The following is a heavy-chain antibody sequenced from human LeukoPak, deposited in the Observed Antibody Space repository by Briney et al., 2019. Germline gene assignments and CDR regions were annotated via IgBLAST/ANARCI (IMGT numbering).Heavy chain of an antibody. Sequence: AGSLRFSCAASGFTFSSYSMSWVRQAPGKGLEWVSAISVSGSSTKYADSVKGRFTISRDNSKNTLYLQMNSLRAEDTALYYCEKEFRPGFDYWGEGGRVTVSS. CDR1: GFTFSSYS. CDR2: ISVSGSST. CDR3: EKEFRPGFDY. J-gene: IGHJ4*02. D-gene: IGHD6-6*01. V-gene: IGHV3-23*01.